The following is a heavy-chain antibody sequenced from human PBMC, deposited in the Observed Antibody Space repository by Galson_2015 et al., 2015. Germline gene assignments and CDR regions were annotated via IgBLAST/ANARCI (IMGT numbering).Heavy chain of an antibody. Sequence: SLRLSCAASGFTFSSYWMHWVRQAPGKGLVWVSRINSDGSSTSYADSVKGRFTISRDNAKNTLYLQMNSLRAEDTAVYYCARDQGSGSYYDVFDYWGQGTLVTVSS. J-gene: IGHJ4*02. V-gene: IGHV3-74*01. CDR1: GFTFSSYW. CDR3: ARDQGSGSYYDVFDY. D-gene: IGHD1-26*01. CDR2: INSDGSST.